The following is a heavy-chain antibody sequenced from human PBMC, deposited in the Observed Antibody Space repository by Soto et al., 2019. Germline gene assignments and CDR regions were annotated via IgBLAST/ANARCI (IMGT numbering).Heavy chain of an antibody. Sequence: GASVKVSCKASGYTFTSYDINWVRQATGQGLEWMGWMNPNSGNTGYAQKFQGRVTMTRNTSVSTAYMELSSLRSEDTAVYYCARVTYYYDSSGYYFLWFDPWGQGTLVTVSS. V-gene: IGHV1-8*01. CDR3: ARVTYYYDSSGYYFLWFDP. D-gene: IGHD3-22*01. CDR1: GYTFTSYD. CDR2: MNPNSGNT. J-gene: IGHJ5*02.